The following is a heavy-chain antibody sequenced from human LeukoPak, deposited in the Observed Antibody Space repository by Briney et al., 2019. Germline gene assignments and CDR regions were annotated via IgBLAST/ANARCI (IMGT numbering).Heavy chain of an antibody. CDR3: ARDLGYSYGFDY. CDR2: IRYDGSNK. Sequence: PGGSLRLSCAASGFTFSSYGMHWVRQAPGKGLEWVAFIRYDGSNKYYAGSVKGRFTISRDNAKNSLYLQMNSLRAEDTAVYYCARDLGYSYGFDYWGQGTLVTVSS. V-gene: IGHV3-30*02. D-gene: IGHD5-18*01. J-gene: IGHJ4*02. CDR1: GFTFSSYG.